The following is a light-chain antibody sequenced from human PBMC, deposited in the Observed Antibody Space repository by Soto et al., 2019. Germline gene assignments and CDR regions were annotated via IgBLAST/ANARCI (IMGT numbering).Light chain of an antibody. J-gene: IGLJ7*01. CDR2: SNA. V-gene: IGLV1-44*01. Sequence: QAVVTQPPSASGTPGQRVTISCSGSGSNIGSHTVSWYQQLPGTAPNLLIYSNAQRPSGVPDRFSGSKSGTSASLPISGLQSEDEADYYCAAWDDSLSGAVFGGGTQLTVL. CDR1: GSNIGSHT. CDR3: AAWDDSLSGAV.